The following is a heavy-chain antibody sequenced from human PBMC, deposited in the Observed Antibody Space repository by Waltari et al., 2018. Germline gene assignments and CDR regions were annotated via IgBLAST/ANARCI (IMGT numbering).Heavy chain of an antibody. CDR2: IYYSGSI. Sequence: QLQLQESGPGLVKPSETLSLTCTVSGGSISSSSYYWGWIRQPPGKGLEWIGSIYYSGSIYYNPSLKGRVTISVDTDKNQFSLKLSSVTAADTAVDYCARAPGPGSINYYGSGSYYEEYFDYWGQGTLVTVSS. CDR3: ARAPGPGSINYYGSGSYYEEYFDY. D-gene: IGHD3-10*01. J-gene: IGHJ4*02. V-gene: IGHV4-39*01. CDR1: GGSISSSSYY.